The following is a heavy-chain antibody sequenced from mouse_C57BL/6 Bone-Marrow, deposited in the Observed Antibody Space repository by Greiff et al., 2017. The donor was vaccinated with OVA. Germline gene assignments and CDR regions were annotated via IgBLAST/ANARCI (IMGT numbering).Heavy chain of an antibody. D-gene: IGHD2-4*01. V-gene: IGHV1-74*01. CDR1: GYTFTSYW. CDR3: ALLYYDYDGFAY. CDR2: IHPSDSDT. Sequence: QVQLKQPGAELVKPGASVKVSCKASGYTFTSYWMHWVKQRPGQGLEWIGRIHPSDSDTNYNQKFKGKATLTVDKSSSTAYMQLSSLTSEDSAVYYCALLYYDYDGFAYWGQGTLVTVSA. J-gene: IGHJ3*01.